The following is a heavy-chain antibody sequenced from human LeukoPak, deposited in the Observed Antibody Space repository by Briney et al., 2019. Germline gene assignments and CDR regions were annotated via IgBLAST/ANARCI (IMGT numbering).Heavy chain of an antibody. Sequence: SQTLSLTCIVSGGSISSYYWSWIRQPPGKGLEWIGYIYYSGSTNYNPSLKSRVTISVDTSKNQFSLKLSSVTAADTAVYYCAREFSGYYDKDAFDIWGQGTMVTVSS. V-gene: IGHV4-59*01. D-gene: IGHD3-22*01. CDR1: GGSISSYY. CDR2: IYYSGST. J-gene: IGHJ3*02. CDR3: AREFSGYYDKDAFDI.